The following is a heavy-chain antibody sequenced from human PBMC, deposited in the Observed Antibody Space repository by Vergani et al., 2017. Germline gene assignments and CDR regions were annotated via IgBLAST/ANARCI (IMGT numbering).Heavy chain of an antibody. CDR2: ISSSSSYT. Sequence: QVQLVESGGGLVKPGGSLRLSCAASGFTFSDYYMSWIRQAPGKGLEWVSYISSSSSYTNYADSVKRRFTISRDNAKNSLYLQMNSLRAEDTAVYYCARSYGSGSYLSVYYYGMDVWGQGTTVTVSS. CDR1: GFTFSDYY. V-gene: IGHV3-11*05. CDR3: ARSYGSGSYLSVYYYGMDV. J-gene: IGHJ6*02. D-gene: IGHD3-10*01.